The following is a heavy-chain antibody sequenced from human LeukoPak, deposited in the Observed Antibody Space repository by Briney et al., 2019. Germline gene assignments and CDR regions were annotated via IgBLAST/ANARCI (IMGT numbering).Heavy chain of an antibody. CDR2: IYYSGST. D-gene: IGHD3-10*01. CDR3: ARHGLGHTLYGSGSYPFDY. CDR1: GGSISSSSYY. J-gene: IGHJ4*02. V-gene: IGHV4-39*01. Sequence: ASQTLSLTCTVSGGSISSSSYYWGWIRQPPGKGLEWIGSIYYSGSTYYNPSLKSRVTISVDTSKNQFSLKLSSVTAADTAVYYCARHGLGHTLYGSGSYPFDYWGQGTLVTVSS.